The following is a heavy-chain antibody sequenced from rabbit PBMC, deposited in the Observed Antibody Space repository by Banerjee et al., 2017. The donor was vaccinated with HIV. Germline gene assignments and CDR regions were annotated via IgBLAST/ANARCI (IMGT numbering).Heavy chain of an antibody. D-gene: IGHD4-1*01. CDR1: GFSFSSRYD. Sequence: QSLEESGGDLVKPGASLTLTCTASGFSFSSRYDMCWVRQAPGKGLEWIACIKTGDGNTYYASWAKGRFTISRSTSLNTVTLQMTSLTAADTATYFCARGIASSGWGADYYYAIEYFDLWGPGTLVTVS. V-gene: IGHV1S40*01. CDR2: IKTGDGNT. CDR3: ARGIASSGWGADYYYAIEYFDL. J-gene: IGHJ4*01.